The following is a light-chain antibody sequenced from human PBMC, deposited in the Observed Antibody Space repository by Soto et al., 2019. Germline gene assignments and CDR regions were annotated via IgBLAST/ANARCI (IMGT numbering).Light chain of an antibody. CDR1: SSDVGEENY. Sequence: QSALTQPPSASGSPGQSVTITCSGTSSDVGEENYVSWYQQHPGKVPKLILYEVSKRPSGVPDRFSGSKSGNTASLTISGLQAEDEADYYCSSYTRISTLLFGTGTKLTVL. CDR2: EVS. CDR3: SSYTRISTLL. V-gene: IGLV2-8*01. J-gene: IGLJ1*01.